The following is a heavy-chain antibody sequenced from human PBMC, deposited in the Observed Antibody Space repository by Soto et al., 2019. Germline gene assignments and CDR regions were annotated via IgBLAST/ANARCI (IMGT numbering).Heavy chain of an antibody. V-gene: IGHV3-30-3*02. CDR2: ISYDGSNK. CDR1: GFTFSSYA. J-gene: IGHJ6*02. D-gene: IGHD3-16*01. CDR3: AKFGGPYYYGMDV. Sequence: GGSLRLSCAASGFTFSSYAMHWVRQAPGKGLEWVAVISYDGSNKYYADSVKGRFTISRDNSKNTLYLQMNSLRAEDTAVYYCAKFGGPYYYGMDVWGQGTTVTVSS.